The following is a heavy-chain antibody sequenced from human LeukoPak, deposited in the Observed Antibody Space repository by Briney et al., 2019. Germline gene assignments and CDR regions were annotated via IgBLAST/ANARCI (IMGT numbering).Heavy chain of an antibody. CDR1: RGTFTSYA. V-gene: IGHV1-69*13. CDR2: IIPIFGTA. Sequence: SVKVSCKASRGTFTSYAINWVRQAPGQGVERRGGIIPIFGTANYAQKFQNRVTIFPGESTSTDYTELSSLRSEDTAIYYCASRLYCSNTRCRNFPFAYWGQGTLVTVSS. D-gene: IGHD2-2*01. J-gene: IGHJ4*02. CDR3: ASRLYCSNTRCRNFPFAY.